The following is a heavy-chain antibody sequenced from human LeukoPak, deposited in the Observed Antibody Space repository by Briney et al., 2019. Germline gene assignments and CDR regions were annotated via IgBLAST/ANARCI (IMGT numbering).Heavy chain of an antibody. CDR1: GFTFSSYA. Sequence: PGGSLRLSCVASGFTFSSYAMNWVRQAPGKGLEWVSGISGSGGSTNYADSVKGRFTISRDNSKNTLYLQMNSLRAEDTAVYYCAKDRYSYAYEYFDCWGQGTLVTVSS. V-gene: IGHV3-23*01. CDR2: ISGSGGST. CDR3: AKDRYSYAYEYFDC. J-gene: IGHJ4*02. D-gene: IGHD5-18*01.